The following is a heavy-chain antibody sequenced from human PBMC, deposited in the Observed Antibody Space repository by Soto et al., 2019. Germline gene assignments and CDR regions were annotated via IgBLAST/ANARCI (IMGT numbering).Heavy chain of an antibody. CDR3: ARDTRIYYSSSWSDPPPLQH. CDR1: GFTFSSYG. D-gene: IGHD6-13*01. CDR2: IWYDGSNK. J-gene: IGHJ1*01. Sequence: PGGSLRLSCAASGFTFSSYGMHWVRQAPGKGLEWVAVIWYDGSNKYYADSVKGRFTISRDNSKNTLYLQMNSLRAEDTAVYYCARDTRIYYSSSWSDPPPLQHWGQGTLVTVSS. V-gene: IGHV3-33*01.